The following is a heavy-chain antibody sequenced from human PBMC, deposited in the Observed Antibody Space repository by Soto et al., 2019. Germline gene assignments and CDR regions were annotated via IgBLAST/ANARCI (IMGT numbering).Heavy chain of an antibody. CDR3: AKNPGYYYDSTGYHFDY. V-gene: IGHV3-23*01. J-gene: IGHJ4*02. CDR1: GFTVSSNC. Sequence: PGGSLRLSCAASGFTVSSNCMNWVRQAPGKGLEWVSAISYGGGTTYYADSVKGRFTISRDNSKNTLYLQMNSLRAEDTAVYYCAKNPGYYYDSTGYHFDYWGQGTLVTVSS. D-gene: IGHD3-22*01. CDR2: ISYGGGTT.